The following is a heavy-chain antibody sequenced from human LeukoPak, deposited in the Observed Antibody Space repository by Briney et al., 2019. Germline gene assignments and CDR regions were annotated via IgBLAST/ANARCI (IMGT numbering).Heavy chain of an antibody. CDR1: GYTFTSYG. V-gene: IGHV3-30-3*02. D-gene: IGHD5-12*01. Sequence: SCKASGYTFTSYGISWVRQAPGKGLEWVAVISHDGRNAYYANSVKGRFTISRDNSKNTVYLEMNTLRAEDTALYYCAKVRRGTGYDSPAVDFWGQGTLVTVSS. CDR3: AKVRRGTGYDSPAVDF. J-gene: IGHJ4*02. CDR2: ISHDGRNA.